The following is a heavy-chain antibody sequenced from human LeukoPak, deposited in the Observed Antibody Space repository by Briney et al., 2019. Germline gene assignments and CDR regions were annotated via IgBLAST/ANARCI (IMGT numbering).Heavy chain of an antibody. CDR1: GFTFSSHA. CDR3: ARDRYDILTGYPKVYGMDV. Sequence: GRSLRLSCAASGFTFSSHARHWVRQAPGKGLEWVAVISYDGSNKNYADSVKGRFTISRDNSKNTLYLQMNSLRAEDTAVYYCARDRYDILTGYPKVYGMDVWGQGTTVTVSS. CDR2: ISYDGSNK. J-gene: IGHJ6*02. D-gene: IGHD3-9*01. V-gene: IGHV3-30-3*01.